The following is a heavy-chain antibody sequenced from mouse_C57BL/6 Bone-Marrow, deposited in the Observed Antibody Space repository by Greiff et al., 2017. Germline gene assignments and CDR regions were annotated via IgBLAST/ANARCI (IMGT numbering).Heavy chain of an antibody. J-gene: IGHJ4*01. Sequence: VKLMESGAELARPGASVKLSCKASGYTFTSYGISWVKQRTGQGLEWIGEIYPRSGNTYYNEKFKGKATLTADKSSSTAYMELRSLTSEDSAVYFCARSKVHYYAMDYWGQGTSVTVSS. CDR2: IYPRSGNT. V-gene: IGHV1-81*01. D-gene: IGHD2-14*01. CDR1: GYTFTSYG. CDR3: ARSKVHYYAMDY.